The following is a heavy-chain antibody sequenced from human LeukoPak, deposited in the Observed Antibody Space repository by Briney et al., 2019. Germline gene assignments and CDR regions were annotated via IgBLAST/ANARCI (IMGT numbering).Heavy chain of an antibody. CDR2: IYHSGNT. CDR3: ARCDYGDYPGGCFFDI. J-gene: IGHJ3*02. V-gene: IGHV4-4*02. CDR1: GGSISSTNW. D-gene: IGHD4-17*01. Sequence: PSETLSLTCAVSGGSISSTNWWSWVRPPPGKGLEWIGEIYHSGNTNYNPSLKSRITISVDKSKNQFSLKLYSVTAADTAVYYCARCDYGDYPGGCFFDIWGQGTIVTVSS.